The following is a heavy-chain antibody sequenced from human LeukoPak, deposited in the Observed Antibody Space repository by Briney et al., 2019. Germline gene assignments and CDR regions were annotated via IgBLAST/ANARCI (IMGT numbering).Heavy chain of an antibody. CDR3: ARDLGSGSYCTDY. D-gene: IGHD3-10*01. J-gene: IGHJ4*02. Sequence: TTSETLSLTCTVSGVSISSSNSYWGWIRQPPGKGLEWIGSIYYSGNTYYNASLKSQVTISVDTSKNQFSLKLTSVTAADTAVYYCARDLGSGSYCTDYWGQGTLVTVSS. V-gene: IGHV4-39*07. CDR1: GVSISSSNSY. CDR2: IYYSGNT.